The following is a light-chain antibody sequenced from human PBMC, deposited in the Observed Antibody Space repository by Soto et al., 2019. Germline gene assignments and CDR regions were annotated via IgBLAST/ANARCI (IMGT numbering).Light chain of an antibody. CDR3: MQRTHVPIT. CDR2: DAY. J-gene: IGKJ5*01. Sequence: DIVVTQTPLSLSVTPGQPASMSCKSSQSLLYGDGKNYLYWYLQRPGQPPQLLIYDAYNRFSGVPDRFSGSGSGTDFTLKISRVEAEDVGVYYCMQRTHVPITFGQGTRLEIK. CDR1: QSLLYGDGKNY. V-gene: IGKV2D-29*01.